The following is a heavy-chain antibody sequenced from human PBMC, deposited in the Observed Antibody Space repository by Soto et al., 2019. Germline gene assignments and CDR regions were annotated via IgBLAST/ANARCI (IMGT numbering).Heavy chain of an antibody. D-gene: IGHD6-13*01. J-gene: IGHJ4*02. CDR1: GYSFSSHA. V-gene: IGHV1-69*06. Sequence: QVQLEQSGSEVKKSGSSVKVSCKASGYSFSSHAVSWVRQAPGQGLEWMGGIIPVFGTPSYAQKFQGRVRISADKSTNTSSLELRSLRSEDTAVYYCARGGALSTSWYWGDGLDSWGQGTQVTVSS. CDR2: IIPVFGTP. CDR3: ARGGALSTSWYWGDGLDS.